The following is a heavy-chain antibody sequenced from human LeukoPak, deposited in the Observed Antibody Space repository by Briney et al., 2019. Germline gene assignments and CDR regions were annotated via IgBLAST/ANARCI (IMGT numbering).Heavy chain of an antibody. V-gene: IGHV3-53*01. J-gene: IGHJ4*02. Sequence: GGSLRLSCAASGFTVSSNYMSWVRQAPGKGLEWVSVIYSGGSTYYADSVKGRFTISRDNSKNTLYLQMNSLRAEDTAVYYCAKDPYSSSSLGYSSGWYFGYWGQGTLVTVSS. D-gene: IGHD6-19*01. CDR1: GFTVSSNY. CDR2: IYSGGST. CDR3: AKDPYSSSSLGYSSGWYFGY.